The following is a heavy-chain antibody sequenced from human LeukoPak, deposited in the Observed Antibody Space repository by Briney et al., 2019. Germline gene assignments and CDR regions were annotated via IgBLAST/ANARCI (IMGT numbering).Heavy chain of an antibody. CDR3: ARGLDLKDAFAI. Sequence: ASVKVSCKASGCTFTSYGISWVRQAPGQGLEWMGWISGYNGNTNYAQKLQDRVTMTTDTSTSTAYMELGSLRSDDTAVYYCARGLDLKDAFAIWGQGTMVTVSS. V-gene: IGHV1-18*01. D-gene: IGHD6-6*01. CDR1: GCTFTSYG. CDR2: ISGYNGNT. J-gene: IGHJ3*02.